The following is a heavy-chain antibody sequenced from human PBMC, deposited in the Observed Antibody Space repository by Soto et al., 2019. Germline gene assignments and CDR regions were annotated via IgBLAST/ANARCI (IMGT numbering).Heavy chain of an antibody. CDR2: INSDGSTT. J-gene: IGHJ4*02. CDR1: GFTFSNHW. CDR3: ARGYSSGPDY. Sequence: GVSLRLSCAASGFTFSNHWMHWVRQAPGKGLEWVSRINSDGSTTTYADSVEGRFTIFRHNAKNTLYLQLNSLRAEDTALYYCARGYSSGPDYWGQGT. V-gene: IGHV3-74*01. D-gene: IGHD6-19*01.